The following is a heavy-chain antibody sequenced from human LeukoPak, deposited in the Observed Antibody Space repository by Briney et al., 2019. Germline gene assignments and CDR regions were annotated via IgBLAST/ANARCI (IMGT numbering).Heavy chain of an antibody. J-gene: IGHJ4*02. D-gene: IGHD2-15*01. CDR1: GFTFSSYA. Sequence: GGSLRLSCAASGFTFSSYAMSWVRQAPGKGLEWVSTISGSGGSTYYADSVKGRFTISRDNSKNTLYLQMNSLRAEDTAVYYCAKVILVVVVAAKDYWGQGTLVTVSS. V-gene: IGHV3-23*01. CDR3: AKVILVVVVAAKDY. CDR2: ISGSGGST.